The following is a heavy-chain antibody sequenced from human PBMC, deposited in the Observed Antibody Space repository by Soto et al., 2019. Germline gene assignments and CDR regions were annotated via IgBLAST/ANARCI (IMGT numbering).Heavy chain of an antibody. CDR2: ISGIVGST. CDR3: ARAYGSGSYNQLYYFDY. J-gene: IGHJ4*02. Sequence: GESLTLSCAASGCTFSSYAMSLVRQAPGKGLECVSAISGIVGSTYYAGTVKGRFTISRDNSKNTLYVQMNRLRHEDTAVYYCARAYGSGSYNQLYYFDYWGQGTLVTVSS. CDR1: GCTFSSYA. D-gene: IGHD3-10*01. V-gene: IGHV3-23*01.